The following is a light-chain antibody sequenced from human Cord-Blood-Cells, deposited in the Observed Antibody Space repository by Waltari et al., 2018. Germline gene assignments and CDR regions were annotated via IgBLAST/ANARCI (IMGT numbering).Light chain of an antibody. CDR2: EGS. CDR1: SSDGGGYHL. Sequence: QSALTQPASVSGSPGQSITIPCTGTSSDGGGYHLFPWYQQHPGKAPKLLIYEGSKRPSGVSNRFSGSKSGNTASLTISGLQAEDEADYYCCSYAGSSTWVFGGGTKLTVL. CDR3: CSYAGSSTWV. V-gene: IGLV2-23*01. J-gene: IGLJ3*02.